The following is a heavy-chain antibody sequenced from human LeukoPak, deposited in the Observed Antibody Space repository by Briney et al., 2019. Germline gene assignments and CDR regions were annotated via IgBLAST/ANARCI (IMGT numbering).Heavy chain of an antibody. CDR1: SGSISSYY. D-gene: IGHD2/OR15-2a*01. Sequence: SETLSLTCAVSSGSISSYYWSWIRQPPGRGLEWIGSIHYSGSTSYNSSLKSRVTISVDTSRNQFSLNLYSVTAADTAVYYCARRGQAGFLYWGQGTLVTVSS. J-gene: IGHJ4*02. CDR2: IHYSGST. V-gene: IGHV4-59*12. CDR3: ARRGQAGFLY.